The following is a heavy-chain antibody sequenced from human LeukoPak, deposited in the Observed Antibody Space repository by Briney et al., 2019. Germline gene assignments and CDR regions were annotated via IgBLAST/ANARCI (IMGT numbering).Heavy chain of an antibody. CDR3: AKDFLSVVATIRGRGYFDY. CDR1: GFTFSSYS. CDR2: ISSSSSYI. D-gene: IGHD5-12*01. Sequence: TPGGSLRLSCAASGFTFSSYSMNWVRQAPGKGLEWVSSISSSSSYIYYADSVKGRFTISRDNSKNTLYLQMNSLRAENTAVYYCAKDFLSVVATIRGRGYFDYWGQGTLVTVSS. V-gene: IGHV3-21*04. J-gene: IGHJ4*02.